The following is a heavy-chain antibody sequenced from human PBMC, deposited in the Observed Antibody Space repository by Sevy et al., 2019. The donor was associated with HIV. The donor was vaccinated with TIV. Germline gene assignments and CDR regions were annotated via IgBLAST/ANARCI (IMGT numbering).Heavy chain of an antibody. J-gene: IGHJ4*02. CDR1: GFTFSSYE. Sequence: GGSLRLSCAASGFTFSSYEMNWVRQAPGKGLEWVSYISSSGSTIYYADSVKGRFTISRDNTKNSLYLQMNSLRAEDTAVYYCARDTGSVRYYDSSGYYDYWGQGTLVTVSS. CDR3: ARDTGSVRYYDSSGYYDY. V-gene: IGHV3-48*03. CDR2: ISSSGSTI. D-gene: IGHD3-22*01.